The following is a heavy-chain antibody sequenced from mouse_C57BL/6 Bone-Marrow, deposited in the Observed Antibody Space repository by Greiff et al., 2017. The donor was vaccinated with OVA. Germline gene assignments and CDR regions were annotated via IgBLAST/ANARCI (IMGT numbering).Heavy chain of an antibody. CDR3: ARKGLWYGSSYYFDY. V-gene: IGHV1-9*01. D-gene: IGHD1-1*01. CDR1: GYTFTGYW. CDR2: ILPGSGST. Sequence: QVQLKQSGAELLKPGASVKLSCKATGYTFTGYWIEWVKQRPGHGLEWIGEILPGSGSTNYNEKFKGKATFTADTSSNTAYMQLSSLTTEDSAIYYCARKGLWYGSSYYFDYWGQGTTLTVSS. J-gene: IGHJ2*01.